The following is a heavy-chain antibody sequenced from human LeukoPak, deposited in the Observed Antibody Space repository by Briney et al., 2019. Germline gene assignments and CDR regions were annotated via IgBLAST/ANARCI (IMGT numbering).Heavy chain of an antibody. CDR2: IYSGGST. J-gene: IGHJ4*02. CDR1: GFTVSSNY. CDR3: AKNGGSQCYSHLDW. Sequence: GGSLRLSCAASGFTVSSNYMSWVRQAPGKGLGWVSVIYSGGSTYYANSVKGRFTISRDNSKNTLYLQMNSLRAEDTAVYYCAKNGGSQCYSHLDWWGQGTLVTVSS. D-gene: IGHD2-15*01. V-gene: IGHV3-53*01.